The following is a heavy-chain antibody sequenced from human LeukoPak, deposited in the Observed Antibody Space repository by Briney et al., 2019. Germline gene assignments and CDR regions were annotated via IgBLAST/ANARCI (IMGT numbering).Heavy chain of an antibody. D-gene: IGHD5-18*01. CDR2: IYISGNT. CDR3: ARGQKYRNGYTVTELGSGYFDY. Sequence: PSETLSLTCTVSGGSISSGNYCWSWIRQPAGKGLEWIGHIYISGNTNYNPSLKSRVAISVDTSKNQFSLKLSSVTAADTAVYYCARGQKYRNGYTVTELGSGYFDYWGQGTLVTVSS. V-gene: IGHV4-61*09. CDR1: GGSISSGNYC. J-gene: IGHJ4*02.